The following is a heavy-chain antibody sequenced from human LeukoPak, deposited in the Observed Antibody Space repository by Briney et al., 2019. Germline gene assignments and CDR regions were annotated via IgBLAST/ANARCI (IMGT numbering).Heavy chain of an antibody. CDR2: INHSGGT. CDR3: ARARSAAGRWVWFDP. D-gene: IGHD6-13*01. J-gene: IGHJ5*02. CDR1: GGSFSGYY. V-gene: IGHV4-34*01. Sequence: SETLSLTCAVYGGSFSGYYWSWIRQPPGKGLEWIGEINHSGGTNYNPSLKSRVTISVDTSKNQLSLKLSSVTAADTAVYYCARARSAAGRWVWFDPWGQGTLVTVSS.